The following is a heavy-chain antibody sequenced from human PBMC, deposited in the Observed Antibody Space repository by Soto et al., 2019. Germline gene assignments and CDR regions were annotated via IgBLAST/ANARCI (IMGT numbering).Heavy chain of an antibody. CDR3: AREGGPRRNWFDP. Sequence: ASVKVSCKASGYTFTSYAMHWVRQAPGQRLEWMGWINAGNGNTKYSQKFQGRVTITRDTSASTAYMELSSLRSEDTAVYYCAREGGPRRNWFDPWGQGTLVTVSS. CDR2: INAGNGNT. V-gene: IGHV1-3*01. CDR1: GYTFTSYA. J-gene: IGHJ5*02.